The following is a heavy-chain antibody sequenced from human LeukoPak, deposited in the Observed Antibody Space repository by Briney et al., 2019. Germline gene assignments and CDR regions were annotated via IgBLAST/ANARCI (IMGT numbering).Heavy chain of an antibody. CDR1: GFTFSRHT. CDR2: ISSTGSYI. CDR3: ARAERLLEWLLDS. J-gene: IGHJ4*02. V-gene: IGHV3-21*01. D-gene: IGHD3-3*01. Sequence: GGSLRLSCAASGFTFSRHTMNWVRQAPGKGLEWVSSISSTGSYIYYAESLKGRFTLSRDNAKNYLYLQMNSLRVDDTAVYYCARAERLLEWLLDSWGQGTLVTVSS.